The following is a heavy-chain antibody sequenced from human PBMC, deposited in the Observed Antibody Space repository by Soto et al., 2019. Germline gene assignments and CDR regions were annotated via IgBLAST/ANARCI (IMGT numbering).Heavy chain of an antibody. V-gene: IGHV3-7*01. CDR2: IKQDGSEK. CDR1: GFTFSSYW. J-gene: IGHJ4*02. Sequence: GGSLRLSCAASGFTFSSYWMSWVRQAPGKGLEWVANIKQDGSEKYYVDSVKGRFTISRDNAKNSLYLQMNSLRAEDTAVYYCARVSGYDFWSGYYWGSGYFDYWGQGTLVTVSS. CDR3: ARVSGYDFWSGYYWGSGYFDY. D-gene: IGHD3-3*01.